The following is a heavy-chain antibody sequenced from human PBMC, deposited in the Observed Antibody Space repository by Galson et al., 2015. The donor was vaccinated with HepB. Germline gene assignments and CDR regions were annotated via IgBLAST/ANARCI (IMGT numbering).Heavy chain of an antibody. D-gene: IGHD6-6*01. CDR2: IYPGDSDT. V-gene: IGHV5-51*01. Sequence: SGAEVKKPGESLKISCKGSGYSFTTYWIGWVRQMPGKGLEWMGIIYPGDSDTRYSPSFQGQVTIPADKSISTAFLQWSSLKGSDTAMYYGARRQYSTSTVTAYDIWGQGTMVTVSS. CDR1: GYSFTTYW. J-gene: IGHJ3*02. CDR3: ARRQYSTSTVTAYDI.